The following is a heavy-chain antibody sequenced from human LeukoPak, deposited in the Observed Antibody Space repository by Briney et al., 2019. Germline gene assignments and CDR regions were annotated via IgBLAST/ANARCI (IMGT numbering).Heavy chain of an antibody. V-gene: IGHV4-30-4*08. Sequence: SHTLSLTCTVSGGSISSGDYAWSWIRQPPGMGLEWIWYIYYIGSAYYNPSLKSRLTISVDTSKNQFSLKRSSVTAATTAVYYCARGSQYYYDSSTDVFDIWGQGTMVTVSS. CDR2: IYYIGSA. CDR3: ARGSQYYYDSSTDVFDI. D-gene: IGHD3-22*01. J-gene: IGHJ3*02. CDR1: GGSISSGDYA.